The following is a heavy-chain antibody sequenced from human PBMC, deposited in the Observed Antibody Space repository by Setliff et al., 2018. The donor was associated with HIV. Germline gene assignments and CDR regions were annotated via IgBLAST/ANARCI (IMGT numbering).Heavy chain of an antibody. J-gene: IGHJ4*02. Sequence: SLKISCVASGFTFSTSIIHWVRQAPGKGLEWVAVMSYDGSSRYYADSVKGRFTISRDNSKKTLYLQMNSLSPEDTAVYYCARDQGSSWRNFDYWGQGTLVTVSS. CDR1: GFTFSTSI. V-gene: IGHV3-30-3*01. CDR3: ARDQGSSWRNFDY. D-gene: IGHD6-13*01. CDR2: MSYDGSSR.